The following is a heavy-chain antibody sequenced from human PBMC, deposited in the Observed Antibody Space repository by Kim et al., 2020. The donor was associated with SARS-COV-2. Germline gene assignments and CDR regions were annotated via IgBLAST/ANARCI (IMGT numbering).Heavy chain of an antibody. CDR2: VFYSGST. CDR1: GDSIRGYY. J-gene: IGHJ4*02. D-gene: IGHD5-18*01. Sequence: SETLSLTCTVSGDSIRGYYWSWLRQPPGKGLEWIGNVFYSGSTNYNPSLKSRVTISIHMSDNQFSLILRSVTAADTATYFCAGQRWLQHAVDYWGQGTLAT. CDR3: AGQRWLQHAVDY. V-gene: IGHV4-59*08.